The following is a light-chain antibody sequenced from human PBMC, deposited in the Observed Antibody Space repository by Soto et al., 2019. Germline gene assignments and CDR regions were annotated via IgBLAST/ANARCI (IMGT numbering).Light chain of an antibody. V-gene: IGLV2-14*01. CDR2: GVG. CDR3: SSYTTSNTWV. Sequence: QSALTQPASVSGSPGQSITISCTGTNSDIGAYNYISWYQQHPGKAPKLMIYGVGNRPSGVTYRFSGSKSGSTASLTIPGLQVEDEADYYCSSYTTSNTWVFGGGTKVTVL. CDR1: NSDIGAYNY. J-gene: IGLJ3*02.